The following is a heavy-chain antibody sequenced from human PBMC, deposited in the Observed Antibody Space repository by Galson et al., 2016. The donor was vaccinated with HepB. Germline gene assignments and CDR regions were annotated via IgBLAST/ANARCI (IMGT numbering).Heavy chain of an antibody. J-gene: IGHJ3*01. CDR1: GFSFSGYA. CDR3: AVLGSSGTSFSGYTFDV. D-gene: IGHD1-26*01. V-gene: IGHV3-30*03. CDR2: VSYDGNTK. Sequence: SLRLSCAASGFSFSGYAIHWVRQPPGKGLEWVALVSYDGNTKYYTDSVKGRFTISRDNSENTLYLQMNSLRPEDTAMYYCAVLGSSGTSFSGYTFDVWGQGTLVTVSS.